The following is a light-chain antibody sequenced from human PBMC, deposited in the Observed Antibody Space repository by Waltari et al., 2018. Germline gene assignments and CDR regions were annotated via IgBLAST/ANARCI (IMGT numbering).Light chain of an antibody. CDR1: SSNIGINS. CDR2: ENF. V-gene: IGLV1-51*01. Sequence: QSVLTQPPSVSAAPGQMVSISCSGSSSNIGINSVSWYQKLPETAPKPLIYENFQRPSGSPHRFYGSKSGTSATLDITGLQTGDEGDYYCATWDSSLSAGVFGTGTKVTVL. J-gene: IGLJ1*01. CDR3: ATWDSSLSAGV.